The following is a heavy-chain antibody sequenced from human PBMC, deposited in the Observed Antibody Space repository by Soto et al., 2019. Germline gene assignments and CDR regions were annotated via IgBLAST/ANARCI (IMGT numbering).Heavy chain of an antibody. D-gene: IGHD3-3*01. CDR2: IYYSGST. Sequence: PSETLSLTCTVSGGSISNYYWSWIRQPPGKGLEWIGYIYYSGSTNYNPSLKSRLIISVDTSKNQFSLKLSSVTAADTAVYYCARLCRDFWSGPPPCFDPWGQGTLVTVSS. CDR1: GGSISNYY. CDR3: ARLCRDFWSGPPPCFDP. V-gene: IGHV4-59*01. J-gene: IGHJ5*02.